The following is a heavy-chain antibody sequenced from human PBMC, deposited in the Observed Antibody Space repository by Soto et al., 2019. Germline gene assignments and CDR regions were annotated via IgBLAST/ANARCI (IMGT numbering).Heavy chain of an antibody. CDR2: IIPIFGTA. Sequence: SVKVSCKASGGTFSSYAISWVRQAPGQGLEWMGGIIPIFGTANYAQKFQGRVTITADESTSTAYMELSSLRSEDTAVYYCALDRSYGGTTGPLDYCGQRTLVTVSS. CDR3: ALDRSYGGTTGPLDY. V-gene: IGHV1-69*13. J-gene: IGHJ4*02. D-gene: IGHD4-17*01. CDR1: GGTFSSYA.